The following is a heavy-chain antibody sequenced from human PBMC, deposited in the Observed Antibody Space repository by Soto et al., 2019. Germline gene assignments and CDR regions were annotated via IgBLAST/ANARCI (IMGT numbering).Heavy chain of an antibody. V-gene: IGHV1-18*01. J-gene: IGHJ4*02. CDR1: GYTFTSYG. Sequence: QVQLVQSGAEVKKPGASVKVSCKASGYTFTSYGISWVRQAPGQGLEWMGWISAYNGNTNYAQKLQGRVTMTTDTTASTDYMGLRSLRCDDTAVYYCARDQRSSGYYPTDFDYWGQGTLVTVSS. CDR3: ARDQRSSGYYPTDFDY. D-gene: IGHD3-22*01. CDR2: ISAYNGNT.